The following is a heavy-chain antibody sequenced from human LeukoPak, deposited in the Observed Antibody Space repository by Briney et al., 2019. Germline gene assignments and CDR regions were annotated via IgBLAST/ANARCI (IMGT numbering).Heavy chain of an antibody. J-gene: IGHJ4*02. D-gene: IGHD5-18*01. Sequence: PGGSLRLSCAASGFTFSSYEMNWVRQAPGKGLEWVSYISGSGSTIYYADSVKGRFTISRDNAKNSLYLQMNSLRAEDTAVYYCAREFQEYSYGAAGYWGQGTLVTVSS. CDR3: AREFQEYSYGAAGY. V-gene: IGHV3-48*03. CDR1: GFTFSSYE. CDR2: ISGSGSTI.